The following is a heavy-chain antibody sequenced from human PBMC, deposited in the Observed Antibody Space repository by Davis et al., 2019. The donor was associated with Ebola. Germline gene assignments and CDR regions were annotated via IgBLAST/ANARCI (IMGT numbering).Heavy chain of an antibody. J-gene: IGHJ6*02. CDR2: ISGSGGST. V-gene: IGHV3-23*01. CDR3: AKGLLGSGYDSH. D-gene: IGHD5-12*01. CDR1: GFTFSSYA. Sequence: PGGSLRLSCAASGFTFSSYAMSWARQAPGKGLEWVSAISGSGGSTFYADSAKGRFTISRDNSKNTLYLQMNSLRAEDTAVYYCAKGLLGSGYDSHWGQGTTVTVSS.